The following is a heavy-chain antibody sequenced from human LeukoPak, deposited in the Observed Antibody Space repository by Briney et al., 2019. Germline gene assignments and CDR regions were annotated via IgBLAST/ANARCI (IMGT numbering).Heavy chain of an antibody. D-gene: IGHD2-15*01. J-gene: IGHJ3*02. CDR1: GGTFSSYA. CDR2: IIPIFGTA. CDR3: AGGAGYSGHHDAFDI. V-gene: IGHV1-69*05. Sequence: ASVKVSCKASGGTFSSYAISWVRQAPGQGLEWTGGIIPIFGTANYAQKFQGRVTITTDESTSTAYMELSSLRSEDTAVYYCAGGAGYSGHHDAFDIWGQGTMVTVSS.